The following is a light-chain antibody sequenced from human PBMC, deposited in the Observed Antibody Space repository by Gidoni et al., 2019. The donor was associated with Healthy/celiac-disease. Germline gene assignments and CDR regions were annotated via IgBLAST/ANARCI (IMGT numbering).Light chain of an antibody. CDR3: QQYYSTPLT. Sequence: DIVMTQSPDSLAVSLGERATINCKSSQSVLYSSNNKNYLAWYQQKPGQPPKLLIYLASTRESGVPDRFSGSGSGRDFTLTISSLQAEDVAVYYCQQYYSTPLTFXGXTKVEIK. CDR1: QSVLYSSNNKNY. J-gene: IGKJ4*01. CDR2: LAS. V-gene: IGKV4-1*01.